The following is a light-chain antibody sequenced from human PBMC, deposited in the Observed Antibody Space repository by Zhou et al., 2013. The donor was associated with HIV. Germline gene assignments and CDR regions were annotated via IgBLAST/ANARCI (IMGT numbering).Light chain of an antibody. V-gene: IGKV1-8*01. J-gene: IGKJ2*01. CDR2: AAS. Sequence: AIRMTQSPSSFSASTGDRVTITCRASQGISTYLAWYQQEPGKAPKLLIYAASTLQSGVPSRFSGSGSGTEFTLTISSLQSEDFATYYCQQYYSYPRSFGQGTKLEIK. CDR3: QQYYSYPRS. CDR1: QGISTY.